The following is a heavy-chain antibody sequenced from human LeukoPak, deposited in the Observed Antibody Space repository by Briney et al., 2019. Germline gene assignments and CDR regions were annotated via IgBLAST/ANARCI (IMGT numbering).Heavy chain of an antibody. J-gene: IGHJ4*02. D-gene: IGHD1-26*01. CDR2: IRNKADGGTA. CDR1: GFTSGDYT. Sequence: GGALRLSCTASGFTSGDYTITWSREAPGRWLEWVGFIRNKADGGTAEYAASVKGRFTISRDDYKNIAYLQMNNLKTDATAVYYCTREPPTRYWGQGTLVSVSS. CDR3: TREPPTRY. V-gene: IGHV3-49*03.